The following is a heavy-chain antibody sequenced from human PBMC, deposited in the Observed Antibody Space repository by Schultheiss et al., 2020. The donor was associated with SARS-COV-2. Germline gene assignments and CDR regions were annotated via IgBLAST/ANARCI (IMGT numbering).Heavy chain of an antibody. CDR3: ARIDSSGYYAYDY. V-gene: IGHV4-34*01. CDR2: INHSGGT. CDR1: GASFSSYY. Sequence: SQTLSLTCAVYGASFSSYYWSWIRQPPGKGLEWIGEINHSGGTNYNSSLKSRVTISVATSKNQFSLKLSSVTAADTAVYYCARIDSSGYYAYDYWGQGTLVTVSS. J-gene: IGHJ4*02. D-gene: IGHD3-22*01.